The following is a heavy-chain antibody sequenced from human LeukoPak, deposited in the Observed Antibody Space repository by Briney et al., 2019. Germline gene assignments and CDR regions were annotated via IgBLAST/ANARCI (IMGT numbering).Heavy chain of an antibody. V-gene: IGHV3-21*01. D-gene: IGHD3-3*01. CDR2: ISSSGNYI. Sequence: GGSLRLSCAASGFTFSSYTMNWVRQAPGKGLEWVSSISSSGNYIYYADSMKGRFTISRDNAKNTLYLQMNSLRAEDTAVYYCARVGSFWSGYYVNWGQGTLVTVSS. CDR1: GFTFSSYT. J-gene: IGHJ4*02. CDR3: ARVGSFWSGYYVN.